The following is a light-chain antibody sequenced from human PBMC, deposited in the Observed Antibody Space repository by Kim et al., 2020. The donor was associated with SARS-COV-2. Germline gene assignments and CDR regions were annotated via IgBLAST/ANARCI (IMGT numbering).Light chain of an antibody. CDR2: EVS. CDR3: CSYAGSSTFAYV. V-gene: IGLV2-23*02. J-gene: IGLJ1*01. CDR1: SSDVGSYNL. Sequence: QSALTQPASVSGSPGQPITISCTGTSSDVGSYNLVSWYQQHPGKAPKLMIYEVSKRPSGVSNRFSGSKSGNTASLTISGLQAEDEADYYCCSYAGSSTFAYVFGTGTKVTVL.